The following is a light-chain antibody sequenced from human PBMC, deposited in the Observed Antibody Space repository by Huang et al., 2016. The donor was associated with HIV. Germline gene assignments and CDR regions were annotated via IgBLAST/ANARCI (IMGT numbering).Light chain of an antibody. CDR1: QSVNSK. CDR2: GAS. J-gene: IGKJ2*01. CDR3: QQYSKWPPNT. V-gene: IGKV3-15*01. Sequence: EIVMTQSPATLSLSPGERATLSCRASQSVNSKLAWYQQKPGQAPLLLIYGASTRATGGPGRFSGSGSGTEFTLTISSLQSEDFAVYYCQQYSKWPPNTFGQGTKLESK.